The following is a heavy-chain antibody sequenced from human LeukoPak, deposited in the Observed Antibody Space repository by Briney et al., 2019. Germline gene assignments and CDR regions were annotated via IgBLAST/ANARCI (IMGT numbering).Heavy chain of an antibody. CDR1: GFTFSSYA. V-gene: IGHV3-23*01. CDR3: AKNLYCGGGSCYPSALGMDV. Sequence: KPGGSLRLSCAASGFTFSSYAMSWVRQAPGEGLEWVSSISGSGNRTYYAASVKDRFTISIDNSKNTLFLQMNSLRAEDTAVYYCAKNLYCGGGSCYPSALGMDVWGQGTTVTVSS. D-gene: IGHD2-15*01. CDR2: ISGSGNRT. J-gene: IGHJ6*02.